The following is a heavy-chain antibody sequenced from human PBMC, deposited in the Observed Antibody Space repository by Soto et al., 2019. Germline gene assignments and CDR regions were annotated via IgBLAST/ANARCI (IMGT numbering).Heavy chain of an antibody. CDR3: AHFHSFNLLWFGELSNSAYNWFDP. J-gene: IGHJ5*02. Sequence: SGPTLVNPTQTLTLTCTFSGFSLSTSGVGVGWIRQPPGKALEWLALIYWDDDKRYSPSLKSRLTITKDTSKNQVVLTMTNMDPVDTATYYCAHFHSFNLLWFGELSNSAYNWFDPWGQ. CDR2: IYWDDDK. CDR1: GFSLSTSGVG. V-gene: IGHV2-5*02. D-gene: IGHD3-10*01.